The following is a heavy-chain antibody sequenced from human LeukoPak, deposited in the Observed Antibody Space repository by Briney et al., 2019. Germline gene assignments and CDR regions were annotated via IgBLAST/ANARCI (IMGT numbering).Heavy chain of an antibody. CDR2: INHSGST. J-gene: IGHJ4*02. CDR3: ASLPQISGSLFDY. CDR1: GGSFSGYY. V-gene: IGHV4-34*01. D-gene: IGHD3-10*01. Sequence: SETLSLTCAVYGGSFSGYYWSWIRQPPGKGLEWIGEINHSGSTNYNPSLKSRVTISVDTSENQFSLKLSSVTAADTAVYYCASLPQISGSLFDYWGQGTLVTVSS.